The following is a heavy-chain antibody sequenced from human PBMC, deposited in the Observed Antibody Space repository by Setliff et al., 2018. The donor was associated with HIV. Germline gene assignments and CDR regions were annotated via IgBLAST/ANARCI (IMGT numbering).Heavy chain of an antibody. Sequence: GGSLRLSCAASGFTVSSNYMTWVRQAPGKGLEWVSVIYTGGSTHYADSVKGRFVISRDNSRNTVFLQMNSLRVDDTAVYYSARGSPSSGYCSSTGCYTGGFYFDFWGQGTLVTVSS. V-gene: IGHV3-66*01. CDR3: ARGSPSSGYCSSTGCYTGGFYFDF. J-gene: IGHJ4*02. D-gene: IGHD2-2*02. CDR2: IYTGGST. CDR1: GFTVSSNY.